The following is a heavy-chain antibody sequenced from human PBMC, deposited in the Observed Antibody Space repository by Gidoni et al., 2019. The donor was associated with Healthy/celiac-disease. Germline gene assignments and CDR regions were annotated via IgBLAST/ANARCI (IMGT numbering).Heavy chain of an antibody. CDR2: INHSGST. CDR1: GGSFSGYY. CDR3: ARVTSAHYYYYGMDV. Sequence: QVQLQQWGARLLKPSETLSLTCAVYGGSFSGYYWSWIRQPPGKGLEWIGEINHSGSTNYNPSLKRRVTISVDTSKNQFSLKLSSVTAADTAVYYCARVTSAHYYYYGMDVWGQGTTVTVSS. J-gene: IGHJ6*02. V-gene: IGHV4-34*01.